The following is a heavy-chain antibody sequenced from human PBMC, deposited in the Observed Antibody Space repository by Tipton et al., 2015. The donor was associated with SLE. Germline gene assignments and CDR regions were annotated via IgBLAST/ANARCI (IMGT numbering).Heavy chain of an antibody. D-gene: IGHD6-19*01. CDR2: IYYSGSS. Sequence: TLSLTCTVSGGSISSSSYYWGWFRQPPGKGLDWIGSIYYSGSSYYNPSLKSRVTISVDTSKNKFSLRLSSVTAADTAVYYCVGYSSGWYGMDVWGQGTTVTVSS. CDR1: GGSISSSSYY. V-gene: IGHV4-39*01. CDR3: VGYSSGWYGMDV. J-gene: IGHJ6*02.